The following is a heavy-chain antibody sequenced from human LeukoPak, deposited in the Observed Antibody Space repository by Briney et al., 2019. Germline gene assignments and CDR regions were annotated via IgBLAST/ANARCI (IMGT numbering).Heavy chain of an antibody. J-gene: IGHJ4*02. CDR2: INEDGTEI. D-gene: IGHD6-13*01. Sequence: PGGSLRLSCAASGSTFSRYWMNWIRQAPGKGLEWVANINEDGTEIYYIDAVRGRFTISRDNAKNSLFLQMNSLRGEDTAFYYCATETYSSTWTPPKFDFWGRGTLVTVSS. V-gene: IGHV3-7*01. CDR3: ATETYSSTWTPPKFDF. CDR1: GSTFSRYW.